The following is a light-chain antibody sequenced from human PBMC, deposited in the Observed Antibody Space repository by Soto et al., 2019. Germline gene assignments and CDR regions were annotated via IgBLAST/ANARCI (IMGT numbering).Light chain of an antibody. J-gene: IGLJ2*01. Sequence: QSALTQPVSVSGSPGQSITISCTGTSSDVGSYNLVSWYQQHPGKAPKLMIYEGSKRPSGVSNRFSGSKSGNTASLTISGLQAEDEADYYCCSYAGSSRVFGGGTKVTVL. CDR3: CSYAGSSRV. CDR1: SSDVGSYNL. V-gene: IGLV2-23*01. CDR2: EGS.